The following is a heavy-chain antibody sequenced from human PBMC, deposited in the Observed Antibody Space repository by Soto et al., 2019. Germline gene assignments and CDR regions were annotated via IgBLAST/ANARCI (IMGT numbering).Heavy chain of an antibody. Sequence: GESLKISCKGSGYSFTSYWIGWVRQMPGKGLEWMGIIYPGDSDTRYSPSFQGQVTISADKSISTAYLQWSSLKASDTAMYYCARLQYCSGGSCSTGAFDIWGQGTMVTVSS. CDR3: ARLQYCSGGSCSTGAFDI. V-gene: IGHV5-51*01. CDR2: IYPGDSDT. J-gene: IGHJ3*02. CDR1: GYSFTSYW. D-gene: IGHD2-15*01.